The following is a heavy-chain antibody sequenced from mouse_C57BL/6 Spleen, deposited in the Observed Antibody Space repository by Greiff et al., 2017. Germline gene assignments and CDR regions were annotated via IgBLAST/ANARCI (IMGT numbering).Heavy chain of an antibody. CDR2: INPSSGYT. D-gene: IGHD1-1*01. J-gene: IGHJ2*01. CDR3: ARDLTTDPYYFDY. Sequence: QVQLKEPGAELAKPGASVKLSCKASGYTFTSYWMHWVKQRPGQGLEWIGYINPSSGYTKYNQKFKDKATLTADKSSSTAYMQLSSLTYEDSAVYYCARDLTTDPYYFDYWGQGTTLTVSS. V-gene: IGHV1-7*01. CDR1: GYTFTSYW.